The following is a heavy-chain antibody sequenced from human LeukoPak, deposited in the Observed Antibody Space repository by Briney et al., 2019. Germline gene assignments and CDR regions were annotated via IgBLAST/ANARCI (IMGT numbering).Heavy chain of an antibody. V-gene: IGHV6-1*01. D-gene: IGHD3-10*01. J-gene: IGHJ3*02. CDR3: ARNNPLLGSGSYILGAFDI. CDR1: GDSVSSNSAA. CDR2: TYYRSKWYN. Sequence: SQTLSLTCAISGDSVSSNSAAWNWIRQSPSRGLEWLGRTYYRSKWYNDYAVSVKSRITINPDTSKNQFSLKLSSVTAVDTAVYYCARNNPLLGSGSYILGAFDIWGQGTTVTVSS.